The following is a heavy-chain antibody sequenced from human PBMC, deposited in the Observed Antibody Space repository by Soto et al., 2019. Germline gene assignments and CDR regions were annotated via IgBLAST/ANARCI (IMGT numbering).Heavy chain of an antibody. J-gene: IGHJ4*02. CDR1: GFTFSSYA. CDR3: AKATYYDILTGDPWYFDY. D-gene: IGHD3-9*01. Sequence: GGSLRLSCAASGFTFSSYAMSWVRQAPGKGLEWVSAISGSGGSTYYADSVKGRFTISRDNSKNTLYLQMNSLRAEDTAVYYCAKATYYDILTGDPWYFDYWGQGTLVTVSS. V-gene: IGHV3-23*01. CDR2: ISGSGGST.